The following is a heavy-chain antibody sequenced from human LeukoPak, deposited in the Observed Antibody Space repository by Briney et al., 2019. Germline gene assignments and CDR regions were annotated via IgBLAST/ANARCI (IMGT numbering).Heavy chain of an antibody. D-gene: IGHD6-19*01. CDR3: ARDQSGWSFDY. CDR1: GGSISSYY. CDR2: IYYSGST. V-gene: IGHV4-59*01. Sequence: PSETLSLTCTVSGGSISSYYWSWIRQPPGKGLEWIGYIYYSGSTNYNPSLKSRVTISVDTSKNQFSLKLSSVTAADTAVYYCARDQSGWSFDYWGQGTLVTVSS. J-gene: IGHJ4*02.